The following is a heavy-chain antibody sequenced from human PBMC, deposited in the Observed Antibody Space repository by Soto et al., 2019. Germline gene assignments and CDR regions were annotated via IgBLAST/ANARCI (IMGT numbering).Heavy chain of an antibody. V-gene: IGHV1-69*08. D-gene: IGHD2-21*02. CDR1: GGTFSSYT. CDR3: ARDRASCGGDCYQYYFDY. CDR2: IIPILGIA. Sequence: QVQLVQSGAEVKKPGSSVKVSCKASGGTFSSYTISWVRQAPGQGLEWMGRIIPILGIANYAQKFQGRVTITADHSTSTAYMELSSLRSEDAAVYYCARDRASCGGDCYQYYFDYWGQGTLVTVSS. J-gene: IGHJ4*02.